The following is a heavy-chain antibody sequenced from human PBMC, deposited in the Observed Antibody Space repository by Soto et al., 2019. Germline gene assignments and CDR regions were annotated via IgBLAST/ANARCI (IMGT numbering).Heavy chain of an antibody. CDR3: AKHLWFGESVFDP. D-gene: IGHD3-10*01. V-gene: IGHV3-23*01. CDR2: IRGSADSA. CDR1: GFTFSSYG. Sequence: VGSLRLSCAASGFTFSSYGMSWVRQAPRKGLEWVSTIRGSADSANYADSVKGRLTISRDNSKNMLYLQMNSLRADDTAVYYCAKHLWFGESVFDPWGQGTLVTVSS. J-gene: IGHJ5*02.